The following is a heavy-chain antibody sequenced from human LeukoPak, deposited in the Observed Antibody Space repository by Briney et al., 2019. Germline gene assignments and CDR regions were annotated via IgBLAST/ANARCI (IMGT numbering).Heavy chain of an antibody. CDR1: GGTFSSYA. CDR3: ARGAGAAAGQYYYYYMDV. J-gene: IGHJ6*03. D-gene: IGHD6-13*01. Sequence: SVKVSCKASGGTFSSYAISWVRQAPGQGLEWMGGIIPIFGTANYAQKFQGRVTITTDESTSTAYMELSSLRPEDTAVYYCARGAGAAAGQYYYYYMDVWGKGTTVTVSS. CDR2: IIPIFGTA. V-gene: IGHV1-69*05.